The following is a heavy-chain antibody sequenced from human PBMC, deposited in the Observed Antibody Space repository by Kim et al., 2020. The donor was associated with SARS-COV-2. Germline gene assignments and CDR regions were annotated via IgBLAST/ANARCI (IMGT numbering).Heavy chain of an antibody. V-gene: IGHV1-46*01. D-gene: IGHD6-13*01. J-gene: IGHJ4*02. Sequence: ARKFRGRVTMTRDTSTSTVYMELSSLRSEDTAVYYCARDSRIAAAGTPYYWGQGTLVTVSS. CDR3: ARDSRIAAAGTPYY.